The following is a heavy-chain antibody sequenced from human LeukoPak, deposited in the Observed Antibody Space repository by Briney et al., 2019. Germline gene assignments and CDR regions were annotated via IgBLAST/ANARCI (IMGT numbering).Heavy chain of an antibody. CDR2: IYYSGST. J-gene: IGHJ1*01. D-gene: IGHD4-17*01. CDR3: ARSYGDYDQKYFQH. Sequence: PSETLSLTCTVSGGSISSYYWSWIRQPPGKGLEWIGYIYYSGSTNYNPSLKSRVTISVDTSKNQFSLKLSSVTAADTAVYYCARSYGDYDQKYFQHWGQGTLVTVSS. V-gene: IGHV4-59*12. CDR1: GGSISSYY.